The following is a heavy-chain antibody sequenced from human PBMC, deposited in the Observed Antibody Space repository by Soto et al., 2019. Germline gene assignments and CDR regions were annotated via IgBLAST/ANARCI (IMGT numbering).Heavy chain of an antibody. J-gene: IGHJ4*02. Sequence: EVQLVESGGGLVQPGGSLRLSCAASGFTFSSYEMNWVRQAPGKGLEWVSYISSSGSTIYYADSVKGRFTISRDNAKNSLYRQMNSLRAEDTAVYYCESWVVFEGGYWGQGTLVTVSS. D-gene: IGHD3-16*01. CDR2: ISSSGSTI. V-gene: IGHV3-48*03. CDR1: GFTFSSYE. CDR3: ESWVVFEGGY.